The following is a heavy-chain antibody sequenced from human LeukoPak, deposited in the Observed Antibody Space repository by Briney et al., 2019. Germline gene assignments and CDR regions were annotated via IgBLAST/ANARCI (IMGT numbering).Heavy chain of an antibody. Sequence: VASVKVSCKASGYTFIDYDMNWVRQAPGQGLEWMGIINPSGGSTSYAQKFQGRVTMTRDMSTSTVYMELSSLRSEDTAVYYCARSPGYCTNGVCYWNQSFDYWGQGTLVTVSS. CDR1: GYTFIDYD. CDR2: INPSGGST. J-gene: IGHJ4*02. V-gene: IGHV1-46*01. D-gene: IGHD2-8*01. CDR3: ARSPGYCTNGVCYWNQSFDY.